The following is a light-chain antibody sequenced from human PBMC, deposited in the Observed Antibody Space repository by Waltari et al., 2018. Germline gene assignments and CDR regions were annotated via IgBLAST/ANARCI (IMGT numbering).Light chain of an antibody. J-gene: IGLJ1*01. Sequence: QSVLTQPASVSGSPGQSITIPCTGSSSDVGNYNLVPWYQQHPGKAPKLLIYEVNKRPSGISHRFSGSKSGSTASLRISGLQAEDESDYYCCSYSTNKIYVFGIGTQVTVL. V-gene: IGLV2-23*02. CDR1: SSDVGNYNL. CDR2: EVN. CDR3: CSYSTNKIYV.